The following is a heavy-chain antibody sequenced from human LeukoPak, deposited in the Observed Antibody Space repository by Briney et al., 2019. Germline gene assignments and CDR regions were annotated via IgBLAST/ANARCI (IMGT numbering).Heavy chain of an antibody. CDR3: ARVRGVVVAATSYRRAFDI. Sequence: PGGSLRLSCAASGFTFSNYAMSWVRQAPGRGLEWVLGISNSGGDTQYADSVKGRFTISRDNAKNSLYLQMNSLRAEDTAVYYCARVRGVVVAATSYRRAFDIWGQGTMVTVSS. D-gene: IGHD2-15*01. CDR1: GFTFSNYA. J-gene: IGHJ3*02. V-gene: IGHV3-23*01. CDR2: ISNSGGDT.